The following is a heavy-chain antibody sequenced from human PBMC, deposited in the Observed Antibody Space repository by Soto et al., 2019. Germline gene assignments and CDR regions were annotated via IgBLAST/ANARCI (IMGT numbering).Heavy chain of an antibody. CDR3: ARRKGYDSTTYYFDY. D-gene: IGHD3-22*01. J-gene: IGHJ4*02. CDR2: MYYNGNM. Sequence: SETLSLTCTVSGGSISSSTHYWCWIRQSPGKGLEWIGSMYYNGNMYYNPSLKSRVTISVDTSKNQFSLDLTSLTAADTAVYYCARRKGYDSTTYYFDYWGQGTLVTVSS. CDR1: GGSISSSTHY. V-gene: IGHV4-39*01.